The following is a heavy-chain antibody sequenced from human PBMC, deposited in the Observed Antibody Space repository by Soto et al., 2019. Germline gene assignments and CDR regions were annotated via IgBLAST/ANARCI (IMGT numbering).Heavy chain of an antibody. Sequence: QVQLVQSGAEVKKPGSSVKVSCKASGGTFSSYAISWVRQAPGQGLEWMGGIIPIFGTANYAQKFQGRVTITADESTSTAYMELSSLRSEDTAVYYCARENATIFGVVYYYYGMDVWGQGTTVTVSS. CDR2: IIPIFGTA. D-gene: IGHD3-3*01. CDR1: GGTFSSYA. V-gene: IGHV1-69*01. J-gene: IGHJ6*02. CDR3: ARENATIFGVVYYYYGMDV.